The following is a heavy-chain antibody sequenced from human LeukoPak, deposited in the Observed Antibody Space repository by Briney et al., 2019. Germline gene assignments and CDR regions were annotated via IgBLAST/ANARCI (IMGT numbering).Heavy chain of an antibody. CDR1: GGSISSSSYY. CDR3: ARLQDSNTSLDY. V-gene: IGHV4-39*01. D-gene: IGHD2-2*01. J-gene: IGHJ4*02. Sequence: PSETLSLTCTVSGGSISSSSYYWGWIRQPPGKGLEWIGSIYYSGSTYYNPSLKSRVTISVDTSKNQFSLKLSSVTAADTAVYYCARLQDSNTSLDYWGQGTLVTVSS. CDR2: IYYSGST.